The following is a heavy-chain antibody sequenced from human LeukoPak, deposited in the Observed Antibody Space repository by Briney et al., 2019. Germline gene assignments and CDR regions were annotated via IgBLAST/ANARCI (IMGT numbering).Heavy chain of an antibody. D-gene: IGHD2-21*02. CDR1: GFTFGDYA. J-gene: IGHJ1*01. CDR3: TRAYCGGDCYFQH. V-gene: IGHV3-49*04. Sequence: PGGSLRLSCTASGFTFGDYAMSWVRQAPGKGLEWVVFIRSKAYGGTTEYAASVKGRFTISRDDSKSIAYLQMNSLNTEDTAVYYCTRAYCGGDCYFQHWGQGTLVTVSS. CDR2: IRSKAYGGTT.